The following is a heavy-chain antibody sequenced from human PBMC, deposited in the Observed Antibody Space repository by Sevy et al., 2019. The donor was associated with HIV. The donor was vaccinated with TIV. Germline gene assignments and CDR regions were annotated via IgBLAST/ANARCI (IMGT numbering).Heavy chain of an antibody. V-gene: IGHV3-48*01. J-gene: IGHJ4*02. CDR2: ISRSSRTI. Sequence: GVSLRLSCAASGFTFSTYSMNWVRQAPGKGLEWVSYISRSSRTIYYADSVEGRFTISRDNAKNSLYLQMNSLRVEDTAVYYCARAYTGGWPQGAWTDYWGQRTLVTVSS. CDR3: ARAYTGGWPQGAWTDY. CDR1: GFTFSTYS. D-gene: IGHD6-19*01.